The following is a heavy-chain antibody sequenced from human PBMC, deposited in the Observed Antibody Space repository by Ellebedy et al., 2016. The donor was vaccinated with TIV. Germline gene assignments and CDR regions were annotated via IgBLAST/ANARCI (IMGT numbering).Heavy chain of an antibody. D-gene: IGHD3-16*02. V-gene: IGHV1-18*01. CDR3: ARDGPWGYHWFDP. CDR1: GYTFTSYG. CDR2: INPYNGNT. J-gene: IGHJ5*02. Sequence: AASVKVSCKPSGYTFTSYGISWMRQAPGQGLEWMGWINPYNGNTNYVQKLQDRVTITTDTSTSTAYMELRSLRSDDAAVYYCARDGPWGYHWFDPWGQGTLVTVSS.